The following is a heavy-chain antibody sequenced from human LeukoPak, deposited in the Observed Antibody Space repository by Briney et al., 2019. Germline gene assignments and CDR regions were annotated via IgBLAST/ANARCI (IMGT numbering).Heavy chain of an antibody. Sequence: SETLSLTCTVSGGSISSNNYYWGWIRQPPGKGLEWIGEINHSGSTNYNPSRKSRVTISVDKSKNQFSLKLSSVTAADTAVYYCARRYYRKRYCSGGSCYNGGVDYWGQGTLVTVSS. D-gene: IGHD2-15*01. CDR1: GGSISSNNYY. CDR2: INHSGST. J-gene: IGHJ4*02. V-gene: IGHV4-39*07. CDR3: ARRYYRKRYCSGGSCYNGGVDY.